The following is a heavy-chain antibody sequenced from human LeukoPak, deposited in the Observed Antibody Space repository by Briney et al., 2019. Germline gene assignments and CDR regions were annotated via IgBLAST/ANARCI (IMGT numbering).Heavy chain of an antibody. J-gene: IGHJ4*02. V-gene: IGHV1-18*01. CDR3: ARGALFGVVPLPFDY. CDR1: GYTFTSYG. Sequence: ASVKVSCKASGYTFTSYGISRVRQAPGQGLEWMGWISAYNGNTNYAQKLQGRVTMTTDTSTSTAYMELRSLRSDDTAVYYCARGALFGVVPLPFDYWGQGTLVTVSS. CDR2: ISAYNGNT. D-gene: IGHD3-3*01.